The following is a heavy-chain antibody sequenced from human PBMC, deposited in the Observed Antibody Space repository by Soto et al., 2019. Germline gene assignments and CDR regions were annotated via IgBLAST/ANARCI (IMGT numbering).Heavy chain of an antibody. D-gene: IGHD2-15*01. CDR1: GFTFSSYA. J-gene: IGHJ3*02. V-gene: IGHV3-23*01. Sequence: QTGGSLRLSCVASGFTFSSYAMSWVRQAAGKGLEWVSTISGSGGSTYNADSVKGRFTISRDNSKNTLYLQMNSLRAEDTAIYYCAKACENGPWCAFDIWGQGTMVTVSS. CDR3: AKACENGPWCAFDI. CDR2: ISGSGGST.